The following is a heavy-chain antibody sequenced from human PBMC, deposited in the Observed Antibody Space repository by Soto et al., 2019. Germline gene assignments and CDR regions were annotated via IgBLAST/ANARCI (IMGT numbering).Heavy chain of an antibody. Sequence: EVQLLESGGGLVQPGGSLRLSCAASGFTFSSYAMSWVRQAPGKGLEWVSAISGSGGSTYYADSVKGRFTISRDNSKNTLYLQMNSLRAEDTAVYYCAKGTPTSITMVRGVISFLFDYRGQGTLVTVSS. V-gene: IGHV3-23*01. CDR3: AKGTPTSITMVRGVISFLFDY. CDR2: ISGSGGST. J-gene: IGHJ4*02. D-gene: IGHD3-10*01. CDR1: GFTFSSYA.